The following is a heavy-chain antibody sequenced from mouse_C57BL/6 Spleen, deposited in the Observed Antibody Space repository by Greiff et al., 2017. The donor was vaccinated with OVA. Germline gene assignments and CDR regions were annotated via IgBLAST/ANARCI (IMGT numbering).Heavy chain of an antibody. CDR3: TTTVEAWFAY. D-gene: IGHD1-1*01. CDR1: GYAFSSSW. V-gene: IGHV1-82*01. CDR2: IYPGDGDT. Sequence: VQLQQSGPELVKPGASVKISCKASGYAFSSSWMNWVKQRPGKGLEWIGRIYPGDGDTNYNGKFKGKATLTADKSSSTAYMQLSSLTSEDSAVYFCTTTVEAWFAYWGQGTLVTVSA. J-gene: IGHJ3*01.